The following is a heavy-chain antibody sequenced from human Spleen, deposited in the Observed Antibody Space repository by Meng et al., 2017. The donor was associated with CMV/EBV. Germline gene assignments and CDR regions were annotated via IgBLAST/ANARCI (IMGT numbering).Heavy chain of an antibody. D-gene: IGHD3-22*01. CDR2: IYPGDSDT. V-gene: IGHV5-51*01. CDR1: GYSFTSYW. CDR3: ARSRKSSGYYFQGAFDI. J-gene: IGHJ3*02. Sequence: GESLKISCKGSGYSFTSYWIGWVRQMPGKGLEWMGIIYPGDSDTRYSPSFQGQVTISADKSISTAYLQWSSLKASDTAMYYCARSRKSSGYYFQGAFDIWGQGTMVTVSS.